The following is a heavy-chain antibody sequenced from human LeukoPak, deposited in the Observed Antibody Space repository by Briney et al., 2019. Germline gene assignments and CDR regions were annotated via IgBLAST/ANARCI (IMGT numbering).Heavy chain of an antibody. CDR1: GFTFSSYA. CDR3: ARDRGYGYYYMDV. Sequence: GGSPRLSCAASGFTFSSYAMSWVRQAPGKGLEWVSGINWNGGSTGYADSVKGRFTISRDNAKNSLYLQMNSLRAEDTALYYCARDRGYGYYYMDVWGKGTTVTVSS. V-gene: IGHV3-20*04. J-gene: IGHJ6*03. D-gene: IGHD1-1*01. CDR2: INWNGGST.